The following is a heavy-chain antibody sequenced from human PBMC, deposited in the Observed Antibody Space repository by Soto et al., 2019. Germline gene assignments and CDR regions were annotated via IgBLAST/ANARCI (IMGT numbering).Heavy chain of an antibody. CDR1: GGTFSSYT. CDR2: IIPYNGNT. Sequence: GASVKVSCKASGGTFSSYTISWVRQAPGQGLEWMGRIIPYNGNTNYAQKFQGRVTMTTDTSTSTAHMELRSLRSDDTAVYYCARERVFHEAKDYYYYYYMDVWGKGTTVTVS. J-gene: IGHJ6*03. CDR3: ARERVFHEAKDYYYYYYMDV. V-gene: IGHV1-18*01.